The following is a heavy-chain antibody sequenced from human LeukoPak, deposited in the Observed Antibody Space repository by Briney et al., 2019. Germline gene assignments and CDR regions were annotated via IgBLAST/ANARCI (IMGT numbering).Heavy chain of an antibody. CDR1: GFTFSSYA. Sequence: PGGSLRLSCAASGFTFSSYAMSWVRQAPGKGLEWVSAISGSGGSTYYADSVKGRFTISRDNSKNTLYLQMNSLRAEDTAVYYCAKDVRGYSSGPYYFDYWGQGTLVTVSS. V-gene: IGHV3-23*01. J-gene: IGHJ4*02. D-gene: IGHD6-19*01. CDR2: ISGSGGST. CDR3: AKDVRGYSSGPYYFDY.